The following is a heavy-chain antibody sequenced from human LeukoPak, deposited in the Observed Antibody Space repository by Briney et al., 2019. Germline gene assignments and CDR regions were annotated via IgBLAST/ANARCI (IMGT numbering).Heavy chain of an antibody. V-gene: IGHV1-24*01. CDR1: GYTLTELS. Sequence: ASVKVSCKVSGYTLTELSMHWVRQAPGKGLEWMGGFDPEDGETIYAQKFQGRVTMTEDTSTDTAYMELSSLRSEDTAVYYCATTAFPGGNSAFYMDVWGKGTTVTVSS. CDR3: ATTAFPGGNSAFYMDV. J-gene: IGHJ6*03. CDR2: FDPEDGET. D-gene: IGHD4-23*01.